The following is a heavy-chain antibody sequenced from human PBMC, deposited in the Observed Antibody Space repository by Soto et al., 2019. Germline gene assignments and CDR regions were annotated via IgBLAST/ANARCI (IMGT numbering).Heavy chain of an antibody. V-gene: IGHV3-23*01. CDR2: IPGSGGSA. J-gene: IGHJ4*02. Sequence: GGSLRLSCAASGFAFSTSAMSWVRQAPGKGLEWISDIPGSGGSAYYADSVKGRFTVSRDNSNNTLYLQMNSLRAEDTAIYYSAKGTNAWRLYYFDNWGQGTLVTVSS. D-gene: IGHD3-3*01. CDR3: AKGTNAWRLYYFDN. CDR1: GFAFSTSA.